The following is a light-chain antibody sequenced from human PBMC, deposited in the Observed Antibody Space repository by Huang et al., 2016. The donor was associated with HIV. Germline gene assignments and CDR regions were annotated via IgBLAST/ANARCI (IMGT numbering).Light chain of an antibody. Sequence: VRLTQSPSSLSASVGDTVTISCRASQDICTSLAWYQQKTGGAPKLLSSGASTLQSGVPSRFSGDSVGTYFTLSINNLQPEDFATYYCQQLNSYPITFGQGTRLDIK. CDR3: QQLNSYPIT. CDR2: GAS. J-gene: IGKJ5*01. V-gene: IGKV1-13*02. CDR1: QDICTS.